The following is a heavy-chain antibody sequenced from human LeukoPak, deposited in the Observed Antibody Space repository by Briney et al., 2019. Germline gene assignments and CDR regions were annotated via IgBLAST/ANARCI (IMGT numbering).Heavy chain of an antibody. CDR2: IYTTGAT. CDR1: SGSINSYY. Sequence: PSETLSLTCTVSSGSINSYYWGWVRQPPGKGLEWIGRIYTTGATKYNPSLKSRVTMSVDTSTNHFSLNLRSMTAAHPAVYYCGRQGYTASHYFFDYWSQGSLVAVS. D-gene: IGHD2-2*02. CDR3: GRQGYTASHYFFDY. J-gene: IGHJ4*02. V-gene: IGHV4-4*07.